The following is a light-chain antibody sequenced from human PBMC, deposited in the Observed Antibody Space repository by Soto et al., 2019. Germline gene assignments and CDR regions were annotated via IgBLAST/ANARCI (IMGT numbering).Light chain of an antibody. CDR2: DAS. Sequence: IQMTQSPASLSASLGDRVTITCGASQSISSYLNWYQQRPGKAPKLLIYDASSLESGVPSRFRGIGSGTEFTLTITSLQPEDFEPYYCQQLNSYPLTFGGGTKVDIK. CDR3: QQLNSYPLT. V-gene: IGKV1-13*02. J-gene: IGKJ4*01. CDR1: QSISSY.